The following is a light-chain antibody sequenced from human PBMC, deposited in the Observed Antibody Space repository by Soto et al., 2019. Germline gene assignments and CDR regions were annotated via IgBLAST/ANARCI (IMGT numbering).Light chain of an antibody. CDR3: QRYNIVPQT. CDR2: AAS. Sequence: DFQMTQSPSSLSASVGDRVTITCRASQGISNYLAWYQQKPGKVPKLLIYAASTLQSGVPSRFSGSGSRTDFTLTISNLQPEDVATYYCQRYNIVPQTFGQGTKVDIK. V-gene: IGKV1-27*01. J-gene: IGKJ1*01. CDR1: QGISNY.